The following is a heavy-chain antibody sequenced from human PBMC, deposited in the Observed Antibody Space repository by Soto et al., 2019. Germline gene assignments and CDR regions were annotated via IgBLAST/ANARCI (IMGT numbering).Heavy chain of an antibody. CDR1: GFTFSSYG. D-gene: IGHD3-22*01. V-gene: IGHV3-33*01. Sequence: PGGSLRLSCAASGFTFSSYGMHWVRQAPGKGLEWVAVIWYDGSNKYYADSVKGRFTISRDNSKNTLYLQMNSLRAEDTAVYYCARAGSMRYYYDSSGYHFDYWGQGTLVTVSS. CDR2: IWYDGSNK. CDR3: ARAGSMRYYYDSSGYHFDY. J-gene: IGHJ4*02.